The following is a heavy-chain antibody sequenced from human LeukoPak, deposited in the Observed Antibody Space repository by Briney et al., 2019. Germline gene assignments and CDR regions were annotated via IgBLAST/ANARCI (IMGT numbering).Heavy chain of an antibody. CDR3: AKDRGVTFGGADLDY. Sequence: GGSLRLSCAASGFTFSNYAMSWVRQAPGEGLKWVSVISGSGGTTYYADSVKGRFTISRDNSKNTLYLQMNSLRAEDTAVYYCAKDRGVTFGGADLDYWGQGTLVTVSS. D-gene: IGHD3-16*01. CDR1: GFTFSNYA. V-gene: IGHV3-23*01. J-gene: IGHJ4*02. CDR2: ISGSGGTT.